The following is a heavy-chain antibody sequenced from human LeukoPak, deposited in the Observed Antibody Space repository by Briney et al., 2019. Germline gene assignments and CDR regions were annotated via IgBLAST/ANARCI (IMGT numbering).Heavy chain of an antibody. CDR2: ISYDGSNK. Sequence: GGSLRLSCAASGFTFSSYAMSWVRQAPGKGLEWVAVISYDGSNKYYADSVKGRFTISRDNSKNTLYLQMNSLRAEDTAVYYCGDYYDSSDYYNGYWGQGTLVTVSS. D-gene: IGHD3-22*01. CDR1: GFTFSSYA. CDR3: GDYYDSSDYYNGY. J-gene: IGHJ4*02. V-gene: IGHV3-30*03.